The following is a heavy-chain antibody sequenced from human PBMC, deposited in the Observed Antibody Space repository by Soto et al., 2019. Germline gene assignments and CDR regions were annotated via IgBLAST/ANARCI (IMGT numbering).Heavy chain of an antibody. Sequence: ASVKVSCKASGGTFSSYAISWVRQAPGQGLEWMGGIIPIFGTANYAQKFQGRVTITADESTSTAYMELSSLRSEDTAVYYCARDRDVEKLDWFDPWGQGTLVTVSS. D-gene: IGHD2-21*01. CDR1: GGTFSSYA. V-gene: IGHV1-69*13. CDR3: ARDRDVEKLDWFDP. J-gene: IGHJ5*02. CDR2: IIPIFGTA.